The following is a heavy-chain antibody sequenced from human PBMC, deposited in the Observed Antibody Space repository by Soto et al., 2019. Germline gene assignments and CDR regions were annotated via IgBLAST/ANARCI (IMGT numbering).Heavy chain of an antibody. V-gene: IGHV1-3*01. CDR3: ARDNYYYDSSGYYPLFDY. CDR2: INAGNGNT. J-gene: IGHJ4*02. Sequence: VASVKVSCKASGYTFTSYAMHWVRQAPGQRLEWMGWINAGNGNTKYSQKFQGRVTITRDTSASTAYMELSSLRSEDTAVYYCARDNYYYDSSGYYPLFDYWGQGTLVTVSS. CDR1: GYTFTSYA. D-gene: IGHD3-22*01.